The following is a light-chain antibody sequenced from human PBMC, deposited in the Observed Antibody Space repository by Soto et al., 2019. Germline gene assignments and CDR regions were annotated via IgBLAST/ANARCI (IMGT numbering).Light chain of an antibody. CDR1: QSISSY. CDR2: AAS. CDR3: QQSYSTPHT. Sequence: QLNKSPASRAPYVVDKVSITCRASQSISSYLNWYQQKPGKAPKLLIYAASSLQSGVPSRFSGSGSGTDFTLTISILQPEDFATYYCQQSYSTPHTFGQGTRLEIK. V-gene: IGKV1-39*01. J-gene: IGKJ5*01.